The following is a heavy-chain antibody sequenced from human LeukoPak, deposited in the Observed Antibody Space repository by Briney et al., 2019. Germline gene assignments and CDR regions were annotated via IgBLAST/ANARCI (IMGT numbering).Heavy chain of an antibody. CDR1: GLTVSSNY. CDR2: ISSSGSTI. V-gene: IGHV3-11*04. J-gene: IGHJ4*02. Sequence: GGSLRLSCAASGLTVSSNYMSWVRQAPGKGLEWISYISSSGSTIYYADSVKGRFTISRDNAKNSLFLQMNSLRAEDTAVYYCARGGDYFDYWGQGTLVTVSS. CDR3: ARGGDYFDY.